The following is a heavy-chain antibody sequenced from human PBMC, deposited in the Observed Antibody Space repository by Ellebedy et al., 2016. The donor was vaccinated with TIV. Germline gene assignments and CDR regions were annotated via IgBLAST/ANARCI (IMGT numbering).Heavy chain of an antibody. CDR1: GGSISTYY. V-gene: IGHV4-59*08. D-gene: IGHD5/OR15-5a*01. CDR2: IQYSGSTT. J-gene: IGHJ2*01. CDR3: ARLGKGVYGPPVGYWYFDP. Sequence: MPSETLSLTCTVSGGSISTYYWSWIRQAPGEGLEYIADIQYSGSTTNYNPSVKSRVTISVDTSKIQLSLKLNSVTAADTAVYYCARLGKGVYGPPVGYWYFDPWGRGTLVTVSS.